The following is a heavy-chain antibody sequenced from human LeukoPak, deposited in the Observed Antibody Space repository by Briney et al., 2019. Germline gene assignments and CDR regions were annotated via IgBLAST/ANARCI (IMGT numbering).Heavy chain of an antibody. CDR1: GFTFSSYG. CDR3: AKEGYYDSSGHFDY. Sequence: SGGSLRLSCAASGFTFSSYGMHWVRQAPGKGLEWVAFIRYDGSNKYYADSVKGRFTISRDNSKNTLYLQMNSLRVEDTAVYYCAKEGYYDSSGHFDYWGQGTLVTLSS. D-gene: IGHD3-22*01. V-gene: IGHV3-30*02. CDR2: IRYDGSNK. J-gene: IGHJ4*02.